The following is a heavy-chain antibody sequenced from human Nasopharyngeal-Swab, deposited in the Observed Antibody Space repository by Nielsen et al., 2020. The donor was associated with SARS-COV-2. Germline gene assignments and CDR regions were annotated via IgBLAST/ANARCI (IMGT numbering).Heavy chain of an antibody. CDR2: IYPGDSDT. D-gene: IGHD6-13*01. V-gene: IGHV5-51*01. J-gene: IGHJ6*03. CDR1: GYSFTSYW. CDR3: ARTMNWYSSSWYEGYYYYYMDV. Sequence: GASLKISCKGSGYSFTSYWIGWVRQMPGKGLERMGIIYPGDSDTRYSPSFQGQVTISADKSISTAYLQWSSLKASDTAMYYCARTMNWYSSSWYEGYYYYYMDVWGKGTTVTVSS.